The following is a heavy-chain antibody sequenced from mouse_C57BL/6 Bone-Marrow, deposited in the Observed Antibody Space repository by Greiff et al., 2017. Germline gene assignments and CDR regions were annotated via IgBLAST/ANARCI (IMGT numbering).Heavy chain of an antibody. Sequence: VQLQQSGAELARPGASVKLSCKASGYTFTSYGISWVKQRTGQGLEWIGEIYPRSGNTYYNEKFKGKATLTADKSSSTAYMELRSLTSEDSAVYFGARGVTVLDPYWYCDVWGTGTRVT. V-gene: IGHV1-81*01. CDR3: ARGVTVLDPYWYCDV. J-gene: IGHJ1*03. CDR1: GYTFTSYG. CDR2: IYPRSGNT. D-gene: IGHD1-1*01.